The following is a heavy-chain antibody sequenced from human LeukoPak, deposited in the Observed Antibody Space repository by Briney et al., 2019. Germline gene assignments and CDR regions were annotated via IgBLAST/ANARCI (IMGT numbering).Heavy chain of an antibody. CDR1: GDSVSSNSAA. CDR3: AREPLDIITIFGVVIIYHDAFDI. V-gene: IGHV6-1*01. Sequence: PSQTLSLTCAISGDSVSSNSAAWNWIRQSPSRGLEWLGRTYYRSKWYNDYAVSVKSRITINPDTSKNQFSLQLNSVTPEDTAVYYCAREPLDIITIFGVVIIYHDAFDIWGQGTMVTVSS. D-gene: IGHD3-3*01. CDR2: TYYRSKWYN. J-gene: IGHJ3*02.